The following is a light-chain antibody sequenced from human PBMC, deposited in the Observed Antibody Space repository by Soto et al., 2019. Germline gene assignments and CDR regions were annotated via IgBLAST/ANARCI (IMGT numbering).Light chain of an antibody. CDR1: QSISSW. J-gene: IGKJ2*01. Sequence: DIQMTQSPSTPSASVGDRVTITCQASQSISSWLAWYQQKPGKAPNLLIYKASTLGSGVPSRFSGGGSGTEFTLTISSLQPDDFATYYCQQHSSSSPYTFGQGTKLEIK. CDR3: QQHSSSSPYT. CDR2: KAS. V-gene: IGKV1-5*03.